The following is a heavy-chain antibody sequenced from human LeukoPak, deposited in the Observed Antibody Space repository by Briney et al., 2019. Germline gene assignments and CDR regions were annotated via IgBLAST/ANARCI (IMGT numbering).Heavy chain of an antibody. J-gene: IGHJ4*02. CDR3: ARDRHGGYPTYYFDY. Sequence: ASVKVSCKASGYTFTGYYMHWVRQAPGQGLEWMGWINPNSGGTNYAQKFQGRVTMTRDTSISTAYMELSRLRSDDTAVYYCARDRHGGYPTYYFDYWGQGTLVTVSS. V-gene: IGHV1-2*02. D-gene: IGHD4-17*01. CDR2: INPNSGGT. CDR1: GYTFTGYY.